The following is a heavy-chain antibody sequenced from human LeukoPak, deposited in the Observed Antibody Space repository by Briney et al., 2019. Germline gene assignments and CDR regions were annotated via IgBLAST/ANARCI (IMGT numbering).Heavy chain of an antibody. Sequence: PGGSLRLSCAASGFTFSSYSMNRVRQAPGKGLEWVSSISSSSSYIYYADSVKGRFTISRDNAKNSLYLQMNSLRAEDTAVYYCARDHVEMATSGVDYWGQGTLVTVSS. V-gene: IGHV3-21*01. CDR3: ARDHVEMATSGVDY. D-gene: IGHD5-24*01. CDR2: ISSSSSYI. CDR1: GFTFSSYS. J-gene: IGHJ4*02.